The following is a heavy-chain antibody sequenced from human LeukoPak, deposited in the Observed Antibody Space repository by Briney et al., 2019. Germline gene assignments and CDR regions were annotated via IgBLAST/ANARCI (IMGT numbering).Heavy chain of an antibody. CDR3: ARGPLYYDFWSGQGRYYYYMDV. CDR2: INHSGST. D-gene: IGHD3-3*01. Sequence: SETLSLTCAVYGGSFSGYYWSWIRQPPGKGLEWIGEINHSGSTNYNPSLKRRVTISLDTSKNQFSLQLSSVTAADTAVYYCARGPLYYDFWSGQGRYYYYMDVWGKGTTVTVSS. V-gene: IGHV4-34*01. J-gene: IGHJ6*03. CDR1: GGSFSGYY.